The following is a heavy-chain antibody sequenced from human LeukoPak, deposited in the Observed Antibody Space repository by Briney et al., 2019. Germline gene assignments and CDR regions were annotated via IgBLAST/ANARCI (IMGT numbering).Heavy chain of an antibody. CDR1: GFTFSSYA. Sequence: GGSLRLSCAASGFTFSSYAMSWVRQAPGKGLEWVSAISGSGGSTYYADSVKGRFTISRDNSKNTLYLQMNSLRAEDTAVYYCAKGTWYYYDSSGYYYPDAFDIWGQGTMVTVSS. J-gene: IGHJ3*02. V-gene: IGHV3-23*01. CDR3: AKGTWYYYDSSGYYYPDAFDI. D-gene: IGHD3-22*01. CDR2: ISGSGGST.